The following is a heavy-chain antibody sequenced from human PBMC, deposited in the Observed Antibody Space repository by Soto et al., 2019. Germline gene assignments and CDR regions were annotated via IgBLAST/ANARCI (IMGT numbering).Heavy chain of an antibody. CDR2: INAHSGGT. V-gene: IGHV1-2*02. CDR1: GFSFTGYY. CDR3: AKDLTRQLAYWLDP. Sequence: ASVKVSCKASGFSFTGYYIHWLRQAPGQGLEWMGWINAHSGGTEYAQKFRGRVTLTRDTSIATAYLTLTSLTSDDTALYYCAKDLTRQLAYWLDPWGQGTQVTVSS. D-gene: IGHD6-6*01. J-gene: IGHJ5*02.